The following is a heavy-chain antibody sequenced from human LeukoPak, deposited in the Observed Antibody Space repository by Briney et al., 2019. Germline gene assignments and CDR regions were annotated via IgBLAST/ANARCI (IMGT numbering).Heavy chain of an antibody. CDR2: IRSKNYRGTA. CDR1: GFTFGDHA. J-gene: IGHJ6*02. CDR3: ARGPIDIWLYYGMDV. Sequence: PGGSLRLSCTASGFTFGDHAMSWVRQAPGKGLEWVAFIRSKNYRGTAEYAASVRGRFTISRDDSKSIAYLQMNSLETEDTAVYYCARGPIDIWLYYGMDVWGQGTTVTVSS. D-gene: IGHD5-24*01. V-gene: IGHV3-49*04.